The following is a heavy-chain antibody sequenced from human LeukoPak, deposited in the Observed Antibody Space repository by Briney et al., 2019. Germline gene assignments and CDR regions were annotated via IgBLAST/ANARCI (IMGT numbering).Heavy chain of an antibody. Sequence: GGSLRLSCAASGFTFSSYAMHWVRQAPGKGLEWVAVISYDGSNKYYADSVKGRFTISRDNSKNTLYLQMNSLRAEDTAVYYCARGDIRELCADYWGQGTLVTVSS. D-gene: IGHD3-16*01. CDR3: ARGDIRELCADY. V-gene: IGHV3-30-3*01. CDR2: ISYDGSNK. CDR1: GFTFSSYA. J-gene: IGHJ4*02.